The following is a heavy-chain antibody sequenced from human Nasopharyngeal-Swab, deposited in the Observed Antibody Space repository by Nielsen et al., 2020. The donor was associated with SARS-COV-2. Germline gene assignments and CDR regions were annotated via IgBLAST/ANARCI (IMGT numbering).Heavy chain of an antibody. CDR1: GDTFTSYA. CDR3: ARDRAYSNYATYMDV. CDR2: INAGNGNT. V-gene: IGHV1-3*01. Sequence: ASVKVSCKASGDTFTSYAMHWVRQAPGQRLEWMGWINAGNGNTKYSQKFQGRVTITRDTSASTAYMELSSLRSEDTAVYYCARDRAYSNYATYMDVWGKGTTVTVSS. J-gene: IGHJ6*03. D-gene: IGHD4-11*01.